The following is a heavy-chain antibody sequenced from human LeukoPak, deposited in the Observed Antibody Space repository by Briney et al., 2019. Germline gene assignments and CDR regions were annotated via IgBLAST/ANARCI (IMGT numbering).Heavy chain of an antibody. J-gene: IGHJ5*02. CDR1: GYTFTSYD. D-gene: IGHD4-17*01. Sequence: GASVKVSCKASGYTFTSYDINWVRQAPGQGLEWMGWISAYNGNTNYAQKLQGRVTMTTDTSTSTAYMELRSLRSDDTAVYYCARDRDGVDWFDPWGQGTLVTVSS. CDR3: ARDRDGVDWFDP. CDR2: ISAYNGNT. V-gene: IGHV1-18*01.